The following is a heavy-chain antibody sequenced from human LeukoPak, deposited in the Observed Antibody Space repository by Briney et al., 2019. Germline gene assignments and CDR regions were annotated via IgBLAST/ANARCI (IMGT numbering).Heavy chain of an antibody. CDR1: GGSFSGYY. V-gene: IGHV4-34*01. D-gene: IGHD3-22*01. J-gene: IGHJ4*02. CDR3: ARGAPRITMIVVVIKPIFDY. Sequence: SETLSLTCAVYGGSFSGYYWSGIRQPPGKGGEWIGEINHSVSTNYNPCRKSGVTITVDTSKNEFSLKLSSVTAADTAVYYCARGAPRITMIVVVIKPIFDYWGQGTLVTVSS. CDR2: INHSVST.